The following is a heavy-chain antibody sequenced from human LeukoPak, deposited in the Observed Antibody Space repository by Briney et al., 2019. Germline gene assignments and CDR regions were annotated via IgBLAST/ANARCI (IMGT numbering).Heavy chain of an antibody. CDR2: IYYSGST. CDR1: GGSISSSSYY. J-gene: IGHJ4*02. Sequence: SETLSLTCIVSGGSISSSSYYWGWIRQPPGKGLEWIGSIYYSGSTYYNPSLKSRVTISVDTSKNQFSLKLSSVTAADTAVYYCARRAYSSSCFDYWGQGTLVTVSS. CDR3: ARRAYSSSCFDY. V-gene: IGHV4-39*01. D-gene: IGHD6-13*01.